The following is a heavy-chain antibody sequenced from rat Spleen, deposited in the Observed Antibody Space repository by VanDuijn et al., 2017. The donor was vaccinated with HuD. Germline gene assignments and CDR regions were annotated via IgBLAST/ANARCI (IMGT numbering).Heavy chain of an antibody. V-gene: IGHV5-7*01. D-gene: IGHD2-1*01. J-gene: IGHJ3*01. CDR2: ISYDGSST. CDR3: ATSTYDWFVY. Sequence: EVQLVESGGGLVQPGRSLKLSCAASGFTFSDYNMAWVRQAPKKGLEWVATISYDGSSTYYRDSVKGRFTISRDNAKDTLYLQMDSLKSEDTATYYCATSTYDWFVYWGQGTLVTVSS. CDR1: GFTFSDYN.